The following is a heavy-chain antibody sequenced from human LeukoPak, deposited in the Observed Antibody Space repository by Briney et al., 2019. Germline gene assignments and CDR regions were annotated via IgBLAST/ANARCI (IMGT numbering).Heavy chain of an antibody. CDR2: INHSGST. Sequence: SETLSLTCAVYGGSFSGYYWSWIRQPPGKGLEWSGEINHSGSTNYNPSLKSRVTISVDTSKNQFSLKLSSVTAADTAVYYCARAQGKRLGELSFPFDYWGQGTLVTVSS. V-gene: IGHV4-34*01. J-gene: IGHJ4*02. D-gene: IGHD3-16*02. CDR1: GGSFSGYY. CDR3: ARAQGKRLGELSFPFDY.